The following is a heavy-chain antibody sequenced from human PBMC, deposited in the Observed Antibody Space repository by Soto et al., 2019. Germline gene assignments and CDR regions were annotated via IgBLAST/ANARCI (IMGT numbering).Heavy chain of an antibody. CDR3: AKDSSPSPGIATWRNYYGMDV. Sequence: PGGSLRLSCAASGFTFSSYAMSWVRQAPGKGLEWVSAISGSGGSTYYADSVKGRFTISRDNSKNTPYLQMNSLRAEDTAVYYCAKDSSPSPGIATWRNYYGMDVWGQGTTVTVSS. CDR2: ISGSGGST. CDR1: GFTFSSYA. J-gene: IGHJ6*02. V-gene: IGHV3-23*01. D-gene: IGHD6-13*01.